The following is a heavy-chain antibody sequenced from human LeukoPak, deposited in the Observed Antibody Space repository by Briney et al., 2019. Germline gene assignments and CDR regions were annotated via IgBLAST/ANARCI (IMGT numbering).Heavy chain of an antibody. J-gene: IGHJ6*03. CDR1: GYTFIGYY. CDR3: ARGTWTLYYYYYYMDV. CDR2: INPSGGST. D-gene: IGHD3/OR15-3a*01. Sequence: EASVKVSCKASGYTFIGYYMHWVRQAPGQGLEWMGIINPSGGSTSYAQKFQGRVTMTRDMSTSTVYMELSSLRSEDTAVYYCARGTWTLYYYYYYMDVWGKGTTVTVSS. V-gene: IGHV1-46*01.